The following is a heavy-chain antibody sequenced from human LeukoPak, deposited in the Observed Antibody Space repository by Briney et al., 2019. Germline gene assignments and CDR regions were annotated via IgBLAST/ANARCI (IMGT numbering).Heavy chain of an antibody. CDR1: GFTFTNYR. V-gene: IGHV3-7*01. Sequence: GGSLRPSCAASGFTFTNYRMSWVRQAPGKGLEWVVNIKPDGSEKYYVDSVKGRFTISRDNAKNSLYLQMNSLRAEDTAVYYCARDYYYGSGSYLKWGQGTLVTVSS. J-gene: IGHJ4*02. D-gene: IGHD3-10*01. CDR2: IKPDGSEK. CDR3: ARDYYYGSGSYLK.